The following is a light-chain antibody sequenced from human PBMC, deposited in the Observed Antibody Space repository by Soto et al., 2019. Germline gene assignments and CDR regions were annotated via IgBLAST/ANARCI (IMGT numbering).Light chain of an antibody. Sequence: EIVLTQSPGTLSLSPGERATLSCRASQSVSSSYLAWYQQKPGQAPRLLIYGASNRASGISDRFSGSGSGTAFTLTISRLEPEDFAVYYCQQYGTSPLFTFGPGTTVDLK. V-gene: IGKV3-20*01. CDR2: GAS. J-gene: IGKJ3*01. CDR3: QQYGTSPLFT. CDR1: QSVSSSY.